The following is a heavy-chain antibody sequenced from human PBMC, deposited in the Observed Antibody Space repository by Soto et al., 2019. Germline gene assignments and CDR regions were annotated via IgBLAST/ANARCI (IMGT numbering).Heavy chain of an antibody. J-gene: IGHJ5*01. CDR1: GYTFTGYY. D-gene: IGHD2-8*01. V-gene: IGHV1-2*02. CDR3: ARTPDRYCTNGVCFFDS. Sequence: GASVKVSCKASGYTFTGYYMHWVRQAPGQGLEWMGWINPNSGGTNYAQKFQGRVTMTRDTSISTAYMELSRLRSDDTAVYYCARTPDRYCTNGVCFFDSWGQGTLVTVSS. CDR2: INPNSGGT.